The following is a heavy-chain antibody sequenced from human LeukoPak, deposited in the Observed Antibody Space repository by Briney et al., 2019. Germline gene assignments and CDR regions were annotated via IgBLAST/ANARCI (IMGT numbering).Heavy chain of an antibody. CDR3: AKDSIHYDILTGYSERYYYYMDV. CDR1: GFTFDDYA. CDR2: ISWDGGST. D-gene: IGHD3-9*01. J-gene: IGHJ6*03. Sequence: GGSLRLSCAASGFTFDDYAMHWVRQAPGKGLEWVSLISWDGGSTYYADSVKGRFTTSRDNSKNSLYLQMNSLRAEDTALYYCAKDSIHYDILTGYSERYYYYMDVWGKGTTVTVSS. V-gene: IGHV3-43D*03.